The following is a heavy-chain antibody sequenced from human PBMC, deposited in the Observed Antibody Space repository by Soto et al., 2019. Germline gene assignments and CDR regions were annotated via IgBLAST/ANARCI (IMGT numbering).Heavy chain of an antibody. J-gene: IGHJ5*02. D-gene: IGHD6-13*01. V-gene: IGHV1-69*13. Sequence: ASVKVSCKASGGTFSSYAISWVRQAPGQGLEWMGGIIPIFGTANYAQKFQGRVTITADESTSTAYMELSSLRSEDTAVYYCARDSPYSSRSYWFDPWGQGTLVTVSS. CDR3: ARDSPYSSRSYWFDP. CDR1: GGTFSSYA. CDR2: IIPIFGTA.